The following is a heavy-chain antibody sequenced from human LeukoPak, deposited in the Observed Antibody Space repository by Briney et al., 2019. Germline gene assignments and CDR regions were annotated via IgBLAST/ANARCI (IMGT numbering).Heavy chain of an antibody. Sequence: TSETLSLTCAVYGGSFSGYYWSWIRQPPGKGLEWIGEINHSGSTNYNPSLKSRVTISVDTSKNQFSLKLSSVTAADTAVYYCAVTMVRGVIKGGVFDYWGQGTLVTVSS. CDR3: AVTMVRGVIKGGVFDY. CDR1: GGSFSGYY. D-gene: IGHD3-10*01. J-gene: IGHJ4*02. CDR2: INHSGST. V-gene: IGHV4-34*01.